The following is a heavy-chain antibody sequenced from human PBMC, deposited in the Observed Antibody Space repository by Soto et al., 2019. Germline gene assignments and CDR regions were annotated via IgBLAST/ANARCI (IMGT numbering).Heavy chain of an antibody. CDR2: IYYSGST. D-gene: IGHD6-6*01. J-gene: IGHJ4*02. CDR1: GGSISSYY. CDR3: AGFEYSSSSPVDY. V-gene: IGHV4-59*01. Sequence: SETLSLTCTVSGGSISSYYWSWIRQPPGKGLEWIGYIYYSGSTNYNPPLKSRVTISVDTSKNQFSLKLSSVTAADTAVYYCAGFEYSSSSPVDYWGQGTLVTVSS.